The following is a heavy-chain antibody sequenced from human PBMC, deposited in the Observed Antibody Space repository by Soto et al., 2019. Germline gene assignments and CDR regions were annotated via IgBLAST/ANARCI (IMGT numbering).Heavy chain of an antibody. CDR2: INPSGGGT. D-gene: IGHD3-10*01. Sequence: ASVKVSCKASGYTFTSYYMHWVRQAPGQGLEWMGIINPSGGGTSYAQKFQGRVTMTRDTSTSTVYMELSSLRSEDTAVYYCARSMVRGVTHYYYYGMDVWGQGTTVTVSS. CDR1: GYTFTSYY. J-gene: IGHJ6*02. V-gene: IGHV1-46*01. CDR3: ARSMVRGVTHYYYYGMDV.